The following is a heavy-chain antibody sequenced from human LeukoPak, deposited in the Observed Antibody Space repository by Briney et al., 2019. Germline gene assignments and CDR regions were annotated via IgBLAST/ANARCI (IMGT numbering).Heavy chain of an antibody. CDR1: GFTFGEYA. Sequence: GGSLRLSCTASGFTFGEYAMSWVRQAPGKGLEWVGFIRSKTYGGTTEYAASVKGRFTISRDDSKSIAYLQMNSLKTEDTAVYYCTRESGGYYLLFDYWGQGTLVTVSS. CDR2: IRSKTYGGTT. CDR3: TRESGGYYLLFDY. D-gene: IGHD3-22*01. V-gene: IGHV3-49*04. J-gene: IGHJ4*02.